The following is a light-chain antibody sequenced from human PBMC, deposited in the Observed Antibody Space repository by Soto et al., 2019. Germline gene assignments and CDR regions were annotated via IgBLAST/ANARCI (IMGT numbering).Light chain of an antibody. CDR1: QSVTTR. CDR2: GAS. J-gene: IGKJ2*01. CDR3: QQRSNWPPGYS. Sequence: IVLTQSPGTLSLSPGERVTLSCRASQSVTTRLAWYQHKPGQAPTLLMSGASNRASGVPVRFSGSGSGTDFTLTITRLEPEDFAVYYCQQRSNWPPGYSFGQGTKVDIK. V-gene: IGKV3-11*01.